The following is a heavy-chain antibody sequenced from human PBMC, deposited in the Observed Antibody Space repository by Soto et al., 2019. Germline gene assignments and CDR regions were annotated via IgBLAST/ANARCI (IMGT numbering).Heavy chain of an antibody. Sequence: GWSLRLSCTASGFTFGDYAMSWVRQAPGKGLEWVGFIRSKAYGGTTEYAASVKGRFTISRDDSKTIAYLQMNSLKTEDTAVYYCTRGAMYYYDSSGSWDYWGQGTLVTVS. V-gene: IGHV3-49*04. J-gene: IGHJ4*02. CDR3: TRGAMYYYDSSGSWDY. CDR2: IRSKAYGGTT. CDR1: GFTFGDYA. D-gene: IGHD3-22*01.